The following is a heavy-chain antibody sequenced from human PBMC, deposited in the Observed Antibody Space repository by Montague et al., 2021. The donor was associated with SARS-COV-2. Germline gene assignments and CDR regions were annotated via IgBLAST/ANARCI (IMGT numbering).Heavy chain of an antibody. CDR2: ISYDGSNK. J-gene: IGHJ6*02. D-gene: IGHD3-10*01. CDR1: GFTFSSYA. Sequence: SLRLSCAASGFTFSSYAMHWVRQAPGKGLEWVAVISYDGSNKYYADSVKGRFTISRDNAKKSLYLQMNSLRAEDTGIYYCARDRNMIRGIFPYYSGMDVWGQGTTVTVSS. V-gene: IGHV3-30*04. CDR3: ARDRNMIRGIFPYYSGMDV.